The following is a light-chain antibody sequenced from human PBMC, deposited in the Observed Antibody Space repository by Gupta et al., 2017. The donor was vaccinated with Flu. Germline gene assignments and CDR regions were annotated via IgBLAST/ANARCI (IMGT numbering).Light chain of an antibody. CDR3: QQRSNWHS. Sequence: EIVLTQSPATLSLSPGERATLSCWASQSVSSYLAWYQQKPGQAPRLLIYAASNRATGIAARFSGSGSGTDFTLTISSLEPEDFAVYYGQQRSNWHSFGQGTKLEIK. CDR2: AAS. CDR1: QSVSSY. V-gene: IGKV3-11*01. J-gene: IGKJ2*03.